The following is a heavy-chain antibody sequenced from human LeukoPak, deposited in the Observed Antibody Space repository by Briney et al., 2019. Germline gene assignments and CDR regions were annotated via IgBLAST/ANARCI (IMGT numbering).Heavy chain of an antibody. J-gene: IGHJ4*02. CDR2: ISSSSSYI. V-gene: IGHV3-21*01. CDR3: ATDERYCSSTSCYGVWTFDY. CDR1: GFTFSSYS. D-gene: IGHD2-2*01. Sequence: PGGSLRLSCAASGFTFSSYSMNWVRQAPGKGLEWVSSISSSSSYIHYADSVKGRFTISRDNAKNSLYLQMNSLRAEDTAVYYCATDERYCSSTSCYGVWTFDYWGQGTLVTVSS.